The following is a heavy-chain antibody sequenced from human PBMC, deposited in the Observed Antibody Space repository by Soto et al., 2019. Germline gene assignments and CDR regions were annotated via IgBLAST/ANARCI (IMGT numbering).Heavy chain of an antibody. Sequence: ASVKVSCKASGYTFTCYYMHWVRQAPGQGLEWMGWINPNSGGTNYAQKFQGRVTMTRDTSISTACMELSRLRSDDTAVYYCARDIYCSSTSCYTLDYWGQGTLVTVSS. J-gene: IGHJ4*02. D-gene: IGHD2-2*02. CDR2: INPNSGGT. CDR1: GYTFTCYY. CDR3: ARDIYCSSTSCYTLDY. V-gene: IGHV1-2*02.